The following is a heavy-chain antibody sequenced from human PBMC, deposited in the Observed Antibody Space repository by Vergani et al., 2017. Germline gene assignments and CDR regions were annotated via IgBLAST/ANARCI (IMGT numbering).Heavy chain of an antibody. CDR1: GFPFNHYA. D-gene: IGHD5-12*01. Sequence: EVQLLESGGDLVQPGGSLRLSCAASGFPFNHYAMNWVRQAPGKGLEWVSGISGSGGSTYYAGSVKGRFTISRDSSKNTLYLQMNSLSAGDTAVYYCAKANPRNSGYDYLYYDHAMDVWGKGTTVTVSS. J-gene: IGHJ6*04. V-gene: IGHV3-23*01. CDR3: AKANPRNSGYDYLYYDHAMDV. CDR2: ISGSGGST.